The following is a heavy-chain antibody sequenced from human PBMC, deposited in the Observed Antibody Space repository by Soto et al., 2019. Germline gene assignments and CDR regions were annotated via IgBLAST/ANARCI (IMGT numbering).Heavy chain of an antibody. CDR2: ISSRSSYI. J-gene: IGHJ3*02. CDR1: GFTFSSYS. Sequence: GGSLRLSCAASGFTFSSYSMNWVRQALGKGLEWVSSISSRSSYIYYTDSVKGRFTISRDNAKNSLYLQMNSLRAEDTAVYYGARTGDIHSDFDIWGQGKMV. V-gene: IGHV3-21*06. CDR3: ARTGDIHSDFDI. D-gene: IGHD3-10*01.